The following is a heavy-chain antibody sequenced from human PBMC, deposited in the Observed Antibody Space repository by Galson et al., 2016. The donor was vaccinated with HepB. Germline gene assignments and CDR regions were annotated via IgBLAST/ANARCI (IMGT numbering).Heavy chain of an antibody. J-gene: IGHJ4*02. CDR3: AKGGDSSGYLDY. Sequence: SLRLSCAASGFTFSTYWMHWVRQVPGMGLVWVSRVNSDGSRTTYVDSVKGRFTISRDNSKNTLYLQMNSLRAEDTAVYYCAKGGDSSGYLDYWGQGTLVTVSS. D-gene: IGHD3-22*01. V-gene: IGHV3-74*01. CDR2: VNSDGSRT. CDR1: GFTFSTYW.